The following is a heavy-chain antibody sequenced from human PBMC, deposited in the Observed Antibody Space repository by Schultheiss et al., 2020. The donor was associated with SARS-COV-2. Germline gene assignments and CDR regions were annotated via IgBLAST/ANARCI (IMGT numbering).Heavy chain of an antibody. J-gene: IGHJ4*02. D-gene: IGHD3-3*01. CDR2: ISGSGGST. CDR3: AKGNYDFWSGYVGPHYFEY. CDR1: GFTFSSYA. V-gene: IGHV3-23*01. Sequence: GESLKISCAASGFTFSSYAMNWVRQAPGKGLEWVSSISGSGGSTYYADSVKGRFTISRDNSKNTVYLQMNSLRAEDTAVYYCAKGNYDFWSGYVGPHYFEYWGQGTLVTVSS.